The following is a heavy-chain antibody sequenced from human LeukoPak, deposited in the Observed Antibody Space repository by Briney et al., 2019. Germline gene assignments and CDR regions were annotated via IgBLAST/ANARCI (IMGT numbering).Heavy chain of an antibody. J-gene: IGHJ2*01. CDR3: ASDVSLDGTEDYWTSEP. Sequence: ASVKVSCKASGGTFSSYAISWVRQAPGQGLEWMGRIIPIFGIANYAQKFQGRVTITADKSTSTAYMELSSLRSEDTAVYYCASDVSLDGTEDYWTSEPWGRGTLVTVSS. CDR1: GGTFSSYA. D-gene: IGHD6-19*01. V-gene: IGHV1-69*04. CDR2: IIPIFGIA.